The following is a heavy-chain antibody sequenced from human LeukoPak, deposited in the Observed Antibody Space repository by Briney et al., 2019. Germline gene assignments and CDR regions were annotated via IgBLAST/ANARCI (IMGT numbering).Heavy chain of an antibody. CDR1: GGSISSYY. Sequence: SETLSLTCTVSGGSISSYYWSWIRQPPGKGLEWIGYIYYSGSTNYNPSLKSRVTISVDTSKNQFSLKLSSVTAADTAVYYCARTSRDGYNLRYWGQGTLVTVSS. CDR3: ARTSRDGYNLRY. D-gene: IGHD5-24*01. J-gene: IGHJ4*02. CDR2: IYYSGST. V-gene: IGHV4-59*01.